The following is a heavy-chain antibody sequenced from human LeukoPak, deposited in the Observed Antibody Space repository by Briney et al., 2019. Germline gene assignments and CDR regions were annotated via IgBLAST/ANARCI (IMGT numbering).Heavy chain of an antibody. J-gene: IGHJ4*02. V-gene: IGHV3-11*01. D-gene: IGHD6-19*01. CDR1: GFTFSDYY. CDR3: ARDESEYAVAGTSFDY. Sequence: GGSLRLSCAASGFTFSDYYMSWIRQAPVKGLEWVSYISSSGSTIYYADSVKGRFTISRDNAKNSLYLQMNSLRAEDTAVYYCARDESEYAVAGTSFDYWGQGTLVTVSS. CDR2: ISSSGSTI.